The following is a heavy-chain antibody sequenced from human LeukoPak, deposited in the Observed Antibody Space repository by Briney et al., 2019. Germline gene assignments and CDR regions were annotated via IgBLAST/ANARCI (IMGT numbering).Heavy chain of an antibody. J-gene: IGHJ4*02. Sequence: GGSLRLSCAASGFTFSSYAMTWVRQAPGKGLEWVSVIYSGGSTYYADSVKGRFTISRDNSKNTLYLQMNSLRAEDTAVYYCARDSNGGFDYWGQGTLVTVSS. D-gene: IGHD2-15*01. CDR2: IYSGGST. V-gene: IGHV3-66*01. CDR3: ARDSNGGFDY. CDR1: GFTFSSYA.